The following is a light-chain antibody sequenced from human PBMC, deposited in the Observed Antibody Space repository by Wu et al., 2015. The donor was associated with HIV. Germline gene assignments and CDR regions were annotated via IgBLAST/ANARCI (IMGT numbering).Light chain of an antibody. Sequence: EIVLTQSPGTLSLSPGERATLSCGASQSVSSGSLAWCQLKLGQAPRLLIYGASSRATGIPDRFSGSGSGTDFTLTISRLEPEDFAVYYCQHYGSSPPIAFGQGTRLEIK. CDR3: QHYGSSPPIA. CDR1: QSVSSGS. V-gene: IGKV3-20*01. CDR2: GAS. J-gene: IGKJ5*01.